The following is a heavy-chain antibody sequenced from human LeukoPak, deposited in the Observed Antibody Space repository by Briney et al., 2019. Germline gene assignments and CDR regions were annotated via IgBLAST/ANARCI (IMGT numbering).Heavy chain of an antibody. CDR2: IYYSGST. V-gene: IGHV4-59*01. CDR3: ASSPLSLNYCDSSGYLRY. D-gene: IGHD3-22*01. Sequence: SETLSLTCTVSGGSISSYYWSWIRQPPGKGLEWIGYIYYSGSTNYNPSLKSRVTISVDTSKNQFSLKLSSVTAADTAVYYCASSPLSLNYCDSSGYLRYWGQGTLVTVSS. J-gene: IGHJ4*02. CDR1: GGSISSYY.